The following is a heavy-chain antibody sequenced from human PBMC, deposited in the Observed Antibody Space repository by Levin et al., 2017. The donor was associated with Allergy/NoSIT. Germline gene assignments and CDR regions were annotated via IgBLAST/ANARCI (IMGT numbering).Heavy chain of an antibody. CDR2: ISPKSGDT. V-gene: IGHV1-2*04. J-gene: IGHJ3*02. CDR3: ARDGIYSTDYDAFDI. Sequence: GESLKISCKASGYTFTAYYLHWVRQAPGQGLEWMGWISPKSGDTSYAQKFQGWVTLTRDTSISTAYMELSRLTYDDTAVYYCARDGIYSTDYDAFDIWGQGTVVTVSS. D-gene: IGHD2-2*01. CDR1: GYTFTAYY.